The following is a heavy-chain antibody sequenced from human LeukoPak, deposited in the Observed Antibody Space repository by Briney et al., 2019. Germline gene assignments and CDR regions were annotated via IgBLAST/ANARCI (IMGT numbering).Heavy chain of an antibody. CDR3: ARQYYDSSGYRSDAFDI. V-gene: IGHV4-59*01. CDR2: IYYTGTT. D-gene: IGHD3-22*01. CDR1: GGSISNYY. J-gene: IGHJ3*02. Sequence: SETLSLTCTVSGGSISNYYWSWIRQPPGKGLEWIGYIYYTGTTNYNPSLKSRVTISVDTSKNKFSLRLRSVTAADTAVYYCARQYYDSSGYRSDAFDIWGQGTMVTVSS.